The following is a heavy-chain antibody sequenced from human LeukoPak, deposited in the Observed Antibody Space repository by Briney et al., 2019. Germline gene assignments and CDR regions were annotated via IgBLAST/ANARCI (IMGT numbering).Heavy chain of an antibody. D-gene: IGHD3-10*01. CDR1: GFTFDDYA. J-gene: IGHJ4*02. V-gene: IGHV3-43D*03. Sequence: GGSLRLSCAASGFTFDDYAMHWVRQPPGKGLEWVSDISWDGRVTYYADSVRGRFTISRDNAKNSLYLQMNSLRAEDTAVYYCARDRFGWDYWGQGTLVTVSS. CDR2: ISWDGRVT. CDR3: ARDRFGWDY.